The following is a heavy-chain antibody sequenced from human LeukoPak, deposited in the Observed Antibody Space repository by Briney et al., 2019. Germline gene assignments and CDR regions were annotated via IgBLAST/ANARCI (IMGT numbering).Heavy chain of an antibody. CDR3: ARAGGYVGFDY. CDR2: IYTSGST. D-gene: IGHD5-12*01. J-gene: IGHJ4*02. Sequence: SETLSLTCTVSGGSISSGSYYWSWIRQPAGKGLEWIGRIYTSGSTNYNPSLKSRVTISVDTSKNQFSLRLSSVTAADTAVYYCARAGGYVGFDYWGQETLVTVSS. CDR1: GGSISSGSYY. V-gene: IGHV4-61*02.